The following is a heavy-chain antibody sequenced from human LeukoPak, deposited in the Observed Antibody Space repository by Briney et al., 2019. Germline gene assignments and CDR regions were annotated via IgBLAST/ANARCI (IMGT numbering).Heavy chain of an antibody. Sequence: ASVKVSCKASGYTFTGYYMHWVRQAPGQGLEWMGWINPNSGGTNYAQKFQGRVTMTRDTSISTAYMELSSLRSEDTAVYYCSRDHNWGPDYWGQGTLVLVSS. CDR3: SRDHNWGPDY. D-gene: IGHD7-27*01. CDR2: INPNSGGT. J-gene: IGHJ4*02. CDR1: GYTFTGYY. V-gene: IGHV1-2*02.